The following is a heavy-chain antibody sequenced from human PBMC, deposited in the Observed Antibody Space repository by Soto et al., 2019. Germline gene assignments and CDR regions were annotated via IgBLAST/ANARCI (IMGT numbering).Heavy chain of an antibody. CDR2: IYYSGTT. CDR1: GASVSSGSYY. Sequence: QVQLQESGPGLVKPSETLSLTCTVSGASVSSGSYYWSWIRQSPGKGLEWIGYIYYSGTTNYNPXHSSRDPMSVGXSXNXXFLKLNSVTAADTAVYYCARSTSTIFGVITLFFDYWGQGTLVTVSS. J-gene: IGHJ4*02. D-gene: IGHD3-3*01. V-gene: IGHV4-61*01. CDR3: ARSTSTIFGVITLFFDY.